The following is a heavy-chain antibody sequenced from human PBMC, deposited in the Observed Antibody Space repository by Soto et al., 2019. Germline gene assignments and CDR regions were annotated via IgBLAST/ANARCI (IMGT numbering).Heavy chain of an antibody. CDR1: GFTVSSNY. CDR2: IYSGGST. CDR3: ARDTRGYGFDY. J-gene: IGHJ4*02. V-gene: IGHV3-66*01. D-gene: IGHD5-12*01. Sequence: GGSLRLSCAASGFTVSSNYMSWVRQAPGKGLEWVSVIYSGGSTYYADSVKGRFTISRDNSKNTLYLQMNSLRAEDTAVYYCARDTRGYGFDYWGQGTLVTVSS.